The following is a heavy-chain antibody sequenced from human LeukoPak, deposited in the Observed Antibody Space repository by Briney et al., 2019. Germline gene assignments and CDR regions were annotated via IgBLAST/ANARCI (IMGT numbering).Heavy chain of an antibody. CDR2: ISSSVSTI. CDR1: GFSLSVSY. J-gene: IGHJ3*02. Sequence: GSLRLSPVPPGFSLSVSYMSSISQALGEGLGWVSYISSSVSTIYYAGTVKGRFTISRDNAPNSLYLQMRRLRAEDTAVYYCARIRGTAALYIWGQGKMVTVSS. D-gene: IGHD3-3*01. V-gene: IGHV3-11*04. CDR3: ARIRGTAALYI.